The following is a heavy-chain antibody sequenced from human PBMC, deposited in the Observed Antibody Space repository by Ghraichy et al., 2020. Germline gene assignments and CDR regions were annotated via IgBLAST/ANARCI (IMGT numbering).Heavy chain of an antibody. CDR1: GGSINSANYY. V-gene: IGHV4-31*03. J-gene: IGHJ6*02. Sequence: SETLSLTCTVSGGSINSANYYWTWIRQHPGKGLEWIGYISSSGSTSYNPSLNSRLSISVDTSKNESSLNLSSVTAADTAVYYCARAIARAFYYYGLDVWGRGSTVTVSS. CDR2: ISSSGST. D-gene: IGHD3-16*02. CDR3: ARAIARAFYYYGLDV.